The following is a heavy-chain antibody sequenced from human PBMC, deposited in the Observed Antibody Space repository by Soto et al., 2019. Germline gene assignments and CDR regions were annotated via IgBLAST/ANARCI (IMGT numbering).Heavy chain of an antibody. J-gene: IGHJ3*01. D-gene: IGHD5-18*01. CDR1: GVIVSDLG. V-gene: IGHV3-30*18. CDR2: ISYDGNNK. Sequence: PGGSLRLSCEASGVIVSDLGMHWFRQAPGKGLEWVAVISYDGNNKYYAQSVKGRFTISRDNSKNTLFLNMDSLRPEDTAVYHCVKGDLDTAVVNSPDAFDFWGPGTMVTVSS. CDR3: VKGDLDTAVVNSPDAFDF.